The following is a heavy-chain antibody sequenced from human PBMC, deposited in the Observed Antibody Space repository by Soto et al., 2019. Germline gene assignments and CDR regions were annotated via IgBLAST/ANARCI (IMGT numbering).Heavy chain of an antibody. CDR2: INWNGGST. V-gene: IGHV3-20*01. J-gene: IGHJ5*02. Sequence: GGSLRLSCAASGFTFDDYGMSWVRQAPGKGLEWVPGINWNGGSTGYADSVKGRFTISRDNAKNSLYLQMNSLRAEDTALYHCARGSPTGGIAARAGWFDPWGQGTLVTVSS. CDR1: GFTFDDYG. CDR3: ARGSPTGGIAARAGWFDP. D-gene: IGHD6-6*01.